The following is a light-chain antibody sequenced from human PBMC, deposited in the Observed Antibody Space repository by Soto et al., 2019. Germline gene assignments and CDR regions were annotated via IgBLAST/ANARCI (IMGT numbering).Light chain of an antibody. CDR3: QQRGNWPRIT. Sequence: SVLPQSHGTLSFSPGERATVSCRASQSVSSSYLAWYQQKPGQAPRLLIYGASSRATGIPDRFSGSGSGTDFTLTISRLEPEDFAVYYCQQRGNWPRITFGQGTRLEIK. V-gene: IGKV3D-20*02. CDR1: QSVSSSY. J-gene: IGKJ5*01. CDR2: GAS.